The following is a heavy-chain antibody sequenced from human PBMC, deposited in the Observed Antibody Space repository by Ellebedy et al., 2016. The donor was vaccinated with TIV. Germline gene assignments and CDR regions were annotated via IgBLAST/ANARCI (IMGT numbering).Heavy chain of an antibody. J-gene: IGHJ4*02. D-gene: IGHD3-3*01. CDR1: GSSISNFS. V-gene: IGHV4-59*01. Sequence: SETLSLTCTVSGSSISNFSWSWIRQPPGKGLEWIAYFYYRGSTSYNPSLKSRVTISLDTSTNQFSLKLNSVTAADTAVYYCARWGGLKSAIDYWGQGTLVTVSS. CDR2: FYYRGST. CDR3: ARWGGLKSAIDY.